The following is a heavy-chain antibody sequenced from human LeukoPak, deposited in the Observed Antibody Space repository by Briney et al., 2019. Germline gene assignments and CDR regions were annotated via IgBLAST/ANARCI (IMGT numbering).Heavy chain of an antibody. CDR3: VQTTGWPGFDY. D-gene: IGHD6-19*01. J-gene: IGHJ4*02. CDR1: GVSISRFY. Sequence: SETLSLTCTTSGVSISRFYWSWVRQPPGKGLEWIGNIYNGVPTFFNPSLKSRVTISVDTPKRQFSLQLASVTAADTGVYYCVQTTGWPGFDYWGQGILVTVSS. V-gene: IGHV4-4*09. CDR2: IYNGVPT.